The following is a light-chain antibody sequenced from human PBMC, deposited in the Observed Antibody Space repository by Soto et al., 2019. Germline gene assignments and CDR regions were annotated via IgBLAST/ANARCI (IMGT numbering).Light chain of an antibody. Sequence: DIQVKQYPSTLSASVGERVTIAAGASQSISSYLNWYQQKPGKAPKLLIYAASSLQSGVPSRFSGSGYGTDFTLTISSLQPEDFATYYCQQSYSTPPGTFGQGTKVDIK. CDR2: AAS. V-gene: IGKV1-39*01. CDR3: QQSYSTPPGT. J-gene: IGKJ1*01. CDR1: QSISSY.